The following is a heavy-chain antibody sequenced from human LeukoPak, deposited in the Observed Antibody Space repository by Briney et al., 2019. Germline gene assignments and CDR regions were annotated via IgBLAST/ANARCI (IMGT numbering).Heavy chain of an antibody. D-gene: IGHD6-13*01. CDR3: ATRPADSTWYGVFDF. CDR2: VDHSGTT. J-gene: IGHJ4*02. V-gene: IGHV4-59*11. Sequence: SETLSLTCSVSGVSMRGHYWSWIRQPPGKGLEWIGYVDHSGTTNYNPSLESRVTMSVDTSKNQFSLKLSSLTAAGTALYYCATRPADSTWYGVFDFWSRGTLVTVSS. CDR1: GVSMRGHY.